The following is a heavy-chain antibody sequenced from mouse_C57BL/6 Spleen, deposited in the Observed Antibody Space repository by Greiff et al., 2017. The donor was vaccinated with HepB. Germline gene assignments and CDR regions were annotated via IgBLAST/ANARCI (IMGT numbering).Heavy chain of an antibody. Sequence: VKLQQPGAELVKPGASVKLSCKASGYTFTSYWMHWVKQRPGQGLEWIGMIHPNSGSTNYNEKFKSKATLTVDKSSSTAYMQLSSLTSEDSAVYYCARRPYYYGSEYYFDYWGQGTTLTVSS. J-gene: IGHJ2*01. CDR1: GYTFTSYW. V-gene: IGHV1-64*01. CDR2: IHPNSGST. CDR3: ARRPYYYGSEYYFDY. D-gene: IGHD1-1*01.